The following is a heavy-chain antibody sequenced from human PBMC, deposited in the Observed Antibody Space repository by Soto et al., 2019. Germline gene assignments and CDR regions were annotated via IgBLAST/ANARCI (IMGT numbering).Heavy chain of an antibody. CDR2: INHSGST. J-gene: IGHJ4*02. CDR1: GGSFSGYY. D-gene: IGHD2-15*01. Sequence: SETLSLTCAVYGGSFSGYYWSWIRQPPGKGLEWIGEINHSGSTNYNPSLKSRVTISVDTSKNQFSLKLSSVTAADTAVYYCAGVGGGGIVVPEDCWGQGTLVTVSS. CDR3: AGVGGGGIVVPEDC. V-gene: IGHV4-34*01.